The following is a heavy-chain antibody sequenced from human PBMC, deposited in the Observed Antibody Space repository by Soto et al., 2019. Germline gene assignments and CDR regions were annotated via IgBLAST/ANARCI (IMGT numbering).Heavy chain of an antibody. CDR1: GYIFTKYY. V-gene: IGHV1-46*01. Sequence: ASVKVSCKASGYIFTKYYIHWVRQAPGQGLEWMAIINPLPTSGSTNYAQKFQGRVTVTGDTSTSTVYLELSSLRSDDTAVYYCARDLAADAYWRQGTLVTLAS. J-gene: IGHJ4*02. D-gene: IGHD6-13*01. CDR2: INPLPTSGST. CDR3: ARDLAADAY.